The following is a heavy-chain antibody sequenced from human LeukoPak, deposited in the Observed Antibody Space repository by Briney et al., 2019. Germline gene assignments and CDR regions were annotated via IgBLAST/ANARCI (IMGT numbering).Heavy chain of an antibody. V-gene: IGHV3-23*01. D-gene: IGHD6-19*01. Sequence: GGSLRLSCAASGFTFSSYAMSWVRQAPGKGLEWVSAISGSGGSTYYADSVKGRFTISRDNSKNTLYLQMNSLRAEDTAVYYCAKAVLQWLVLFYFDYWGQGTLVTVSS. CDR1: GFTFSSYA. CDR2: ISGSGGST. CDR3: AKAVLQWLVLFYFDY. J-gene: IGHJ4*02.